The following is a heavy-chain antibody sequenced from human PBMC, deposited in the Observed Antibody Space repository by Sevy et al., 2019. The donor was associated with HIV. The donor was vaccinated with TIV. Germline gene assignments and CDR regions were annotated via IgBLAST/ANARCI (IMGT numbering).Heavy chain of an antibody. Sequence: GGCLRLSCAASGFTFSDYYMSWIRQAPGKGLERVSYISSSGSTIYYADSVKGRFTISRDNAKNSLYLQMNSLRAEDTAVYYCARDSRDSGYDFSYYGMDVWGQGTTVTVSS. V-gene: IGHV3-11*01. CDR2: ISSSGSTI. D-gene: IGHD5-12*01. CDR1: GFTFSDYY. J-gene: IGHJ6*02. CDR3: ARDSRDSGYDFSYYGMDV.